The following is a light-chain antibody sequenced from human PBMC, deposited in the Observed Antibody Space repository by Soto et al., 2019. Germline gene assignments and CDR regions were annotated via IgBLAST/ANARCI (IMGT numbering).Light chain of an antibody. CDR3: SSYTSSSTLGVV. V-gene: IGLV2-14*01. CDR1: SSVVGGYNY. J-gene: IGLJ2*01. CDR2: DVS. Sequence: QSVLTQPASVSGSPGQSITISCTGTSSVVGGYNYVSWYQQHPGKAPKLMIYDVSNRPSGVSNRFSGSKSGNTASLTISGLQAEDEADYYCSSYTSSSTLGVVFGGGTKLTVL.